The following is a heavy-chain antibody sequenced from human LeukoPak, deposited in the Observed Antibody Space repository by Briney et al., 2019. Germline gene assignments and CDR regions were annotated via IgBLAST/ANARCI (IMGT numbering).Heavy chain of an antibody. Sequence: GASVKVSCKASGYIFTSYAMNWVRQAPGQGLEWMGWINTNTGNPTYVQGFTGRFVFSMDTSVSTAYLQISSLKAEDTAVYYCARDGQWPLTAWGQGTLVTVSS. CDR1: GYIFTSYA. CDR2: INTNTGNP. V-gene: IGHV7-4-1*02. D-gene: IGHD6-19*01. J-gene: IGHJ4*02. CDR3: ARDGQWPLTA.